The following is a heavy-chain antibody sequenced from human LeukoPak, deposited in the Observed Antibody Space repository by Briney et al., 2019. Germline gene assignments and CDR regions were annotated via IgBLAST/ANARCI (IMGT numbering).Heavy chain of an antibody. V-gene: IGHV5-51*01. CDR1: GFRFTSNW. CDR3: ARLLRYGSGSYFDY. D-gene: IGHD3-10*01. Sequence: GESLKISCMGSGFRFTSNWIGWVRQMPGKGLEWMGIIYPGDSDTRYSPSFQGQVTISADKSISTAYLQWSSLKASDTAMYYCARLLRYGSGSYFDYWGQGSLVTVSS. J-gene: IGHJ4*02. CDR2: IYPGDSDT.